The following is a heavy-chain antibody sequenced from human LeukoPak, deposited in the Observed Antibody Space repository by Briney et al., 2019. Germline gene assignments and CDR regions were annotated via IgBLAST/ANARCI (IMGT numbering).Heavy chain of an antibody. D-gene: IGHD2/OR15-2a*01. J-gene: IGHJ6*02. Sequence: SETLSLTCTVSGGSISSGDYYWSWIRQPPGKGLEWIGYIYYSGSTYYNPSLKSRVTISVDTSKNQFSLKLSSVTAADTAVYYCARDKNIRSAAGGYYYYYYGMDVWGQGTTVTVSS. CDR1: GGSISSGDYY. CDR2: IYYSGST. CDR3: ARDKNIRSAAGGYYYYYYGMDV. V-gene: IGHV4-30-4*01.